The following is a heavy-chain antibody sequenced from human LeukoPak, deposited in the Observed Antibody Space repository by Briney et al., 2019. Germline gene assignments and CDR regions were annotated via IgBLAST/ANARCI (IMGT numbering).Heavy chain of an antibody. J-gene: IGHJ6*02. V-gene: IGHV3-23*01. CDR2: IGGLVAST. CDR3: ARDGGYGSGRLFDYYYYGMDV. Sequence: GGSLRLSCEASGFTFSRYAMTWVRQAPGKGLEWVSTIGGLVASTNYGDSVKGRFTISRDNSKDTLYLQMNNLRAEDTAVYYCARDGGYGSGRLFDYYYYGMDVWGQGTTVTVSS. CDR1: GFTFSRYA. D-gene: IGHD3-10*01.